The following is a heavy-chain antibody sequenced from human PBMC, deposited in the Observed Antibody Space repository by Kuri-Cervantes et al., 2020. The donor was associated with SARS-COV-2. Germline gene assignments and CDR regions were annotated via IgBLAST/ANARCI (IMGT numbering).Heavy chain of an antibody. CDR3: ASIYSSGWYLGNGVDY. CDR1: GLTFSCYA. CDR2: ISYDGSNK. J-gene: IGHJ4*02. V-gene: IGHV3-30*04. D-gene: IGHD6-19*01. Sequence: GGSLRLSCSASGLTFSCYAMYWFRQAPGKGLEWVAVISYDGSNKYYADSVKGRFTISRDNSKNTLYLQMNSLRAEDTAVYYCASIYSSGWYLGNGVDYWGQGTLVTVSS.